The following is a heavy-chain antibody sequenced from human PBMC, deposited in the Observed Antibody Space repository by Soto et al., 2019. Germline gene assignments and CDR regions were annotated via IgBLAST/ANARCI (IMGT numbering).Heavy chain of an antibody. CDR1: GVSISSYY. CDR3: ARGVTIFGVVTYFDY. D-gene: IGHD3-3*01. V-gene: IGHV4-59*12. CDR2: IYYSGST. Sequence: SETLSLTCTVSGVSISSYYLSWIRQPPGKGLEWIVYIYYSGSTNYNPSLKSRVTISVDTSKNQFSLKLSSVTAADTAVYYCARGVTIFGVVTYFDYWGHGTLVTVSS. J-gene: IGHJ4*01.